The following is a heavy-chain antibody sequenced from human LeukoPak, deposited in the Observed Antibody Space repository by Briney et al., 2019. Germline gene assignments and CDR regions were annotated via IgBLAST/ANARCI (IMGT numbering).Heavy chain of an antibody. D-gene: IGHD5-18*01. J-gene: IGHJ5*02. Sequence: GASVKVSCKASGYTFTSYGISWARQAPGQGLEWMGWISAYNGNTNYAQKLQGRVTMTTDTSTSTAYMELRSLRSDDTAVYYRAREPTAMAPYNWFDPWGQGTLVTVSS. CDR3: AREPTAMAPYNWFDP. V-gene: IGHV1-18*04. CDR2: ISAYNGNT. CDR1: GYTFTSYG.